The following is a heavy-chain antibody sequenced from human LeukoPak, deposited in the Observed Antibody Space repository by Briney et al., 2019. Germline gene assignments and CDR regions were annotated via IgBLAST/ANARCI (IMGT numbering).Heavy chain of an antibody. CDR2: IKSKTDGGTT. V-gene: IGHV3-15*01. J-gene: IGHJ4*02. CDR3: TTDLAAMVRAVDY. CDR1: GFTFSKAW. D-gene: IGHD5-18*01. Sequence: GSLRLSCAASGFTFSKAWMSWVRQAPGKGLEWVGRIKSKTDGGTTDYTAPVKGRFTISRDDSKNTLDLQMNSLKIEDTAVYYCTTDLAAMVRAVDYWGQGTLVTVSS.